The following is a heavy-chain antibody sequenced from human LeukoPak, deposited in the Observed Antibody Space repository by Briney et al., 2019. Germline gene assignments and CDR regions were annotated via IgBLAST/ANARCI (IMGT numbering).Heavy chain of an antibody. V-gene: IGHV3-7*01. Sequence: PGGSLRLSCAASGFTFSSYWMSWVRQAPGKGLEWVANIKQDGSEKYYVDSVKGRFTISRDNAKNSLYLQMNSLRAEDTAVYYCARDQAFWSGYPDYSDYWGQGTLVTVSS. CDR2: IKQDGSEK. CDR3: ARDQAFWSGYPDYSDY. J-gene: IGHJ4*02. CDR1: GFTFSSYW. D-gene: IGHD3-3*01.